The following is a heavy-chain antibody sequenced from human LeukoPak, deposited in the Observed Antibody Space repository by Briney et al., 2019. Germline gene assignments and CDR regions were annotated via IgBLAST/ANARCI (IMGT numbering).Heavy chain of an antibody. D-gene: IGHD3-10*01. CDR3: ARGRITMVRGPIAHDAFDI. Sequence: SETLSLTCTVSGGSISSYYWSWIRQPPGKGLEWLGYIYYSGSTNYNPSLKSRVTISVDTSKNQFSLKLSSVTAADTAVYYCARGRITMVRGPIAHDAFDIWGQGTMVTVSS. V-gene: IGHV4-59*01. CDR1: GGSISSYY. CDR2: IYYSGST. J-gene: IGHJ3*02.